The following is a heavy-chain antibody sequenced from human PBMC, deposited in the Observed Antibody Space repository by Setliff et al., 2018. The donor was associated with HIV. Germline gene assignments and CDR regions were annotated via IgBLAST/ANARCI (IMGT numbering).Heavy chain of an antibody. CDR2: IYHSGST. CDR1: GYSISSGYY. D-gene: IGHD6-13*01. J-gene: IGHJ3*02. Sequence: SETLSLTCTVSGYSISSGYYWSWVRQPPGKGLEWIGYIYHSGSTHYNPSLNSRVAFSVDTSKNQFSLKLYSVTVADTAFYYCARADSSSWFFATFDIWGQGTMVTVSS. CDR3: ARADSSSWFFATFDI. V-gene: IGHV4-38-2*02.